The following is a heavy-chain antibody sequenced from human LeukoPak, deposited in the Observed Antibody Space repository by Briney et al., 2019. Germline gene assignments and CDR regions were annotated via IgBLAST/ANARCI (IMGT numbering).Heavy chain of an antibody. J-gene: IGHJ6*03. Sequence: SETLSLTCTVSGDSISNYYWSWIRQPAGKGLEWMGEINHSGSTNYNPSLKSRVTISVDTSKNQFSLKLSSVTAADTAVYYCARGAEGFGSGYPYYYYYMDVWGKGTTVTVSS. D-gene: IGHD3-22*01. CDR2: INHSGST. V-gene: IGHV4-34*01. CDR3: ARGAEGFGSGYPYYYYYMDV. CDR1: GDSISNYY.